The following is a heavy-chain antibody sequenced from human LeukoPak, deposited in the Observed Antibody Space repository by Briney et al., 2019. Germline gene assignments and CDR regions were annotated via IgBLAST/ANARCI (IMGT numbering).Heavy chain of an antibody. J-gene: IGHJ4*02. CDR1: GGTFSSYT. Sequence: ASVKVSCKASGGTFSSYTISWVRQAPGQGLEWMGRIIPILGIANYAQKFQGRVTITADKSTSTAYMELSSLRSEDTAVYYCARTKNRDIVVVPAAISDYWGQGTLVTVSS. D-gene: IGHD2-2*02. CDR2: IIPILGIA. V-gene: IGHV1-69*02. CDR3: ARTKNRDIVVVPAAISDY.